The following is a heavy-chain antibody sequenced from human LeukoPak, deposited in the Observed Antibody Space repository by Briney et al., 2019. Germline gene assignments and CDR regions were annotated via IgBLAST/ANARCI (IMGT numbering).Heavy chain of an antibody. CDR3: ARVKWELGDAFDI. J-gene: IGHJ3*02. Sequence: ASVKVSCKASGYSFTNYDINWVRQATGQGLEWMGWMNPKSGDTGYSQKFQGRVFITRDTSINTAYMELSSLGSDDTAVHYCARVKWELGDAFDIWGQGTMVTVSS. CDR2: MNPKSGDT. V-gene: IGHV1-8*03. CDR1: GYSFTNYD. D-gene: IGHD1-26*01.